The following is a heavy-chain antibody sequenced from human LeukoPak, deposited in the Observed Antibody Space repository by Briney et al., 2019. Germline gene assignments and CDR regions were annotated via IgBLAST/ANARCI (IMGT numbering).Heavy chain of an antibody. J-gene: IGHJ4*02. CDR2: INHSGST. CDR3: ARGRGYNSFDY. CDR1: GESFSGYY. V-gene: IGHV4-34*01. D-gene: IGHD2/OR15-2a*01. Sequence: PSETLSLTCAVYGESFSGYYWSWIRQPPGKGLEWIGEINHSGSTNYNPSLKGRVTISVDTSKNQFSLKLSSVTAADTAVYYCARGRGYNSFDYWGQGTLVTVSS.